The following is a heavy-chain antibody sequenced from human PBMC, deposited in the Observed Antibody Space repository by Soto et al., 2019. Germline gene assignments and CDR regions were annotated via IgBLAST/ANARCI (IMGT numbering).Heavy chain of an antibody. D-gene: IGHD6-19*01. CDR2: ISYDGSNK. J-gene: IGHJ4*02. CDR3: AKDRFRIAVAAPFDY. V-gene: IGHV3-30*18. Sequence: QVQLVESGGGVVQPGRSLRLSCAASGFTFSSYGMHWVRQAPGKGLEWVAVISYDGSNKYYADSVKGRFTISRDNSKNTLYLQMNSLRDEDTAVYYCAKDRFRIAVAAPFDYWGQGTRVTVSS. CDR1: GFTFSSYG.